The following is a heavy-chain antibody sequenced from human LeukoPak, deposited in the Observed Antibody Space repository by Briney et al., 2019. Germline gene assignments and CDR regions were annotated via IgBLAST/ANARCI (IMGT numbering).Heavy chain of an antibody. D-gene: IGHD3-3*01. CDR2: IYHSGST. CDR3: ARVRYYDFWSGYYFDY. V-gene: IGHV4-38-2*01. Sequence: PSETLSLTCAVSGYSISSGYYWGWIRQPPGKGLEWIGSIYHSGSTYYNPSLKSRVTISVDTSKNQFSLKLSSVTAADTAVYYCARVRYYDFWSGYYFDYWGQGTLVTVSS. CDR1: GYSISSGYY. J-gene: IGHJ4*02.